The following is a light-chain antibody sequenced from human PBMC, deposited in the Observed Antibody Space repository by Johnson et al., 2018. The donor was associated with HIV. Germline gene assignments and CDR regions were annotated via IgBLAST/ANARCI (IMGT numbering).Light chain of an antibody. J-gene: IGLJ1*01. CDR2: ENN. Sequence: QSVLTQPPSLSAAPGQTVTFSCSGSSSNIGENFVSWYQHLPGTATKLLIYENNKRPSGIPDRFSGSKSGPSATLGITGLQTGDEADYYCGTWDSSLRTGFFGTGTEVTVL. CDR1: SSNIGENF. CDR3: GTWDSSLRTGF. V-gene: IGLV1-51*02.